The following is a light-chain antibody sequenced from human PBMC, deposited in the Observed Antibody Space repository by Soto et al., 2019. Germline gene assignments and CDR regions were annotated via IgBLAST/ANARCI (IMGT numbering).Light chain of an antibody. CDR3: AAWDDSLTAVV. CDR1: SSNIGSNA. V-gene: IGLV1-44*01. Sequence: QSVLTQPPSASGTPGQRVTISCSGSSSNIGSNAVIWYQQLPGAAPKLLVYNVNQRPSGVPARFSGSQSGASASLAISGLQSDDEADYYCAAWDDSLTAVVFGGGTKLTVL. CDR2: NVN. J-gene: IGLJ2*01.